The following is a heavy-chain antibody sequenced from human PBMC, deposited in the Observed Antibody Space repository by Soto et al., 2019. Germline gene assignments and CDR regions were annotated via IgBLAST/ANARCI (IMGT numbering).Heavy chain of an antibody. V-gene: IGHV3-21*01. CDR2: ISSSSSYI. CDR3: ARGGDWGYAFDI. D-gene: IGHD7-27*01. Sequence: EVKMVESGGGLVKPGGSLRLSCAASGFTFSSYSMNWVRQAPGKGLEWVSSISSSSSYIYYADSVKGRFTISRDNAKNSLYLQMNSLRAEDTAIYYCARGGDWGYAFDISGQGTMVTVSS. CDR1: GFTFSSYS. J-gene: IGHJ3*02.